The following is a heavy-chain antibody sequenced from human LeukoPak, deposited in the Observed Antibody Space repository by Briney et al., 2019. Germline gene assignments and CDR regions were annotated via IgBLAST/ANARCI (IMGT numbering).Heavy chain of an antibody. V-gene: IGHV1-2*02. CDR1: GYTFTGYY. D-gene: IGHD6-6*01. J-gene: IGHJ4*02. CDR2: INPNSGGT. CDR3: ARAPKGGSSKLFDY. Sequence: ASVKVSCKASGYTFTGYYMRWVRQAPGQGLEWMGWINPNSGGTNYAQKFQGRVTMTRDTSISTAYMELSRLRSDDTAVYYCARAPKGGSSKLFDYWGQGTLVTVSS.